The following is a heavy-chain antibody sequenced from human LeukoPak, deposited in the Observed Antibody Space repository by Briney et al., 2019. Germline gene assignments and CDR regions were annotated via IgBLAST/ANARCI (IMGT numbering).Heavy chain of an antibody. Sequence: SVKVSCKASGGTFSSYAISWVRQAPGQGLEWMGGIIPIFGTANYAQKFQGRVTMTRDTSTSTVYMELSSLRSEDTAVYYCARAVYGSGSYSAFDYWGQGTLVTVSS. CDR3: ARAVYGSGSYSAFDY. V-gene: IGHV1-69*05. J-gene: IGHJ4*02. D-gene: IGHD3-10*01. CDR1: GGTFSSYA. CDR2: IIPIFGTA.